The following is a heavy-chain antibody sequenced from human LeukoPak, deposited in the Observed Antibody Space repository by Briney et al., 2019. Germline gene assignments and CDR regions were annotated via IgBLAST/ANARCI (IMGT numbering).Heavy chain of an antibody. Sequence: SVKVSCKASGYTFTSYYMHWVRQAPGQGLEWMGGIIPIFGTANYAQKFQGRVTITADESTSTAYMGLSSLRSEDTAVYYCAREMTTVTSGFDYWGRGTLVTVSS. D-gene: IGHD4-17*01. CDR2: IIPIFGTA. V-gene: IGHV1-69*13. CDR1: GYTFTSYY. CDR3: AREMTTVTSGFDY. J-gene: IGHJ4*02.